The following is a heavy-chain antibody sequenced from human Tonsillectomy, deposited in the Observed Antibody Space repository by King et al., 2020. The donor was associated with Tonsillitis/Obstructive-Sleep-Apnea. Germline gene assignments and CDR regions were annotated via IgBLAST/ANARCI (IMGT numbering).Heavy chain of an antibody. CDR3: ASHSIAAAGTPWTFDI. D-gene: IGHD6-13*01. V-gene: IGHV3-33*01. CDR1: GFTFSSYG. J-gene: IGHJ3*02. CDR2: IWYDGSNK. Sequence: VQLVESGGGVVQPGRSLRLSCAASGFTFSSYGMHWVRQAPGKGLEWVAVIWYDGSNKYYADSVKGRFTISRDNSKNTLYLQMNSLRAEDTAVYYCASHSIAAAGTPWTFDIWGQGTMVTVSS.